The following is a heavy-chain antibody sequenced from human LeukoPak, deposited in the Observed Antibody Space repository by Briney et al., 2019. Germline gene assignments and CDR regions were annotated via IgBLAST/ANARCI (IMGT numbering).Heavy chain of an antibody. CDR1: GGTFSSYA. CDR2: IIPILGIA. D-gene: IGHD2-15*01. V-gene: IGHV1-69*04. Sequence: SVKVSCKASGGTFSSYAISWVRQAPGQGLEWMGRIIPILGIANYAQKFQGRVTITADKSTSTAYMELSSLRSEDTAVYYCARAFVVGNQDHYYGMDVWGQGTTVTVSS. J-gene: IGHJ6*02. CDR3: ARAFVVGNQDHYYGMDV.